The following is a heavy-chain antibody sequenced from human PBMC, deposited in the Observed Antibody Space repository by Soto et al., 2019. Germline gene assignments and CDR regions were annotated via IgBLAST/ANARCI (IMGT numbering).Heavy chain of an antibody. CDR3: AKDRLAGNFDY. Sequence: PGGSLRLSCAASGFTFSSYSMNWVRQAPGMGLEWVATISNTGSGTYYADSVKGRFTISRDNSKNTLYLQMSSLRVEDTAVYYCAKDRLAGNFDYWGQGTQVAVSS. V-gene: IGHV3-23*01. CDR1: GFTFSSYS. J-gene: IGHJ4*02. CDR2: ISNTGSGT.